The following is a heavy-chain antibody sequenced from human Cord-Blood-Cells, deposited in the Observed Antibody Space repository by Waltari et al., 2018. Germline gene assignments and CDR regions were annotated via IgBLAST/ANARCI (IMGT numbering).Heavy chain of an antibody. J-gene: IGHJ3*02. CDR2: INPSGGST. V-gene: IGHV1-46*01. CDR3: ARDLTGDPSYDAFDI. D-gene: IGHD7-27*01. Sequence: QVQLVQSGAEVKKPGASVKVSCKASGYTFTSYYMHWVRPAPGQGLEWMGIINPSGGSTSYAQKFQGRVTMTRDTSTSTVYMELSSLRSEDTAVYYCARDLTGDPSYDAFDIWGQGTMVTVSS. CDR1: GYTFTSYY.